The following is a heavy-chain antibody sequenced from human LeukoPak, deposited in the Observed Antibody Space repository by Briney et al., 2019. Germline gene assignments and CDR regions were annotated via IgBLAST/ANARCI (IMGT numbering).Heavy chain of an antibody. CDR1: GGTFSSYA. CDR2: IIPIFGTA. J-gene: IGHJ4*02. Sequence: SVKVSCKASGGTFSSYAISWVRQAPGQGLEWMGRIIPIFGTANYAQKFQGRVTITTDESTSTAYMELSSLRSEDTAVYYCARDLGGSMSAYYFDYWGQGSLVTVSS. CDR3: ARDLGGSMSAYYFDY. V-gene: IGHV1-69*05. D-gene: IGHD3-3*01.